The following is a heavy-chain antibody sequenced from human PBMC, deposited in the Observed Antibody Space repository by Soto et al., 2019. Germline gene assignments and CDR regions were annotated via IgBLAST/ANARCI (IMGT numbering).Heavy chain of an antibody. CDR3: ARGSYYYDSSGYYHY. CDR2: TYYRSKWYN. D-gene: IGHD3-22*01. CDR1: GDSVSSNSAA. Sequence: SQTLSLTCAISGDSVSSNSAAWNWIRQSPSRGLEWLGRTYYRSKWYNDYAVSVKSRITITPDTSKNQFSLQLNSVTPADTAVYYCARGSYYYDSSGYYHYWGQGTLVTVSS. V-gene: IGHV6-1*01. J-gene: IGHJ4*02.